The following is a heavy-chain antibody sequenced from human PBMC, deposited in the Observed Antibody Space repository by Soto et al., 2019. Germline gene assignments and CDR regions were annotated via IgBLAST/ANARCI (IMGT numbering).Heavy chain of an antibody. CDR1: GCTFSNYE. CDR2: ISNNGAHT. CDR3: AREQLRGLLTNVGYFNAMDV. Sequence: GGSLRLSCAACGCTFSNYEMHWVRQASGKGLEYVSGISNNGAHTDYAKSVKGRFTISRDNSENTLYLQMGSLRDEDTAVYYCAREQLRGLLTNVGYFNAMDVWGQGTTVTVSS. D-gene: IGHD4-17*01. V-gene: IGHV3-64*01. J-gene: IGHJ6*02.